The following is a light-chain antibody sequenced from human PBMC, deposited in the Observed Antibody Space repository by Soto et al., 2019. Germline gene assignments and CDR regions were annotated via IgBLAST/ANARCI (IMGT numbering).Light chain of an antibody. CDR1: QSVSSSY. CDR3: QQYNNWPLT. CDR2: GAS. V-gene: IGKV3-20*01. J-gene: IGKJ4*01. Sequence: DNLLPHSPGTLSLSPGERAPLSCSASQSVSSSYLAWYQQKPGQAPRLLIYGASSRATGIPDRFSGSGSGTEFTLTISSLQSEDFAVYYCQQYNNWPLTFGGGTKVDIK.